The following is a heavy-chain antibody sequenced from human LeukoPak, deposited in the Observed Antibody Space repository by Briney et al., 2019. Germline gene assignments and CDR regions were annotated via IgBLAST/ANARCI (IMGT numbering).Heavy chain of an antibody. CDR3: ASRGSYGGGWFDP. Sequence: PGGSLRLSCAASGFTFSSYSMNWVRQAPGKGLEWVSYISSSSSTIYYADSVKGRFTISRDNAKNSLYLQMNSLRAEDTAVYYCASRGSYGGGWFDPWGQGTLVTVSS. D-gene: IGHD1-26*01. J-gene: IGHJ5*02. V-gene: IGHV3-48*01. CDR1: GFTFSSYS. CDR2: ISSSSSTI.